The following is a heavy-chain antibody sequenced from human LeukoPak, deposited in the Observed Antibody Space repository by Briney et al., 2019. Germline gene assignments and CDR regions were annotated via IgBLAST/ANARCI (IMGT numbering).Heavy chain of an antibody. CDR2: ISSSGSTI. Sequence: PGGSLRLSCAASGFTFSDYYMSWIRQAPGKGLEWVSYISSSGSTIYYADSVKGRFTISRDNAKNSLYLQMNSLRAEDTAVYYCARDQSGLQYFDWLSPPAYYMDVWGKGTTVTVSS. CDR1: GFTFSDYY. CDR3: ARDQSGLQYFDWLSPPAYYMDV. D-gene: IGHD3-9*01. V-gene: IGHV3-11*01. J-gene: IGHJ6*03.